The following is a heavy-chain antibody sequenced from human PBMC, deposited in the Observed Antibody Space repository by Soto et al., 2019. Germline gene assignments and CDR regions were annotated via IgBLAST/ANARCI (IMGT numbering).Heavy chain of an antibody. CDR1: GGSISSGGYS. V-gene: IGHV4-30-2*01. CDR3: ATQSYSNSGAYYYYAMDV. Sequence: SETLSLTCAVSGGSISSGGYSWSWIRQPPGKGLEWIGYIYQSGSTYYNPSLKSRVTISVDRSRNQFSLKLSSVTAADTAVYFCATQSYSNSGAYYYYAMDVWGQVTTVTVSS. J-gene: IGHJ6*02. CDR2: IYQSGST. D-gene: IGHD4-4*01.